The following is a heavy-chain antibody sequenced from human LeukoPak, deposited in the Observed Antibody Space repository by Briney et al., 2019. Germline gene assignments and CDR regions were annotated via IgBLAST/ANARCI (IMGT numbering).Heavy chain of an antibody. CDR3: ARGRSTVYGDGYYFDY. D-gene: IGHD4-17*01. V-gene: IGHV4-34*01. CDR1: GGSFSGYY. Sequence: KSSQTLSLTCTVYGGSFSGYYWSWIRQPPGKGLEWIGEINHSGSTNYNPSLKSRVTISVDTSKNQFSLKLSSVTAADTAVYYCARGRSTVYGDGYYFDYWGQGTLVTVSS. J-gene: IGHJ4*02. CDR2: INHSGST.